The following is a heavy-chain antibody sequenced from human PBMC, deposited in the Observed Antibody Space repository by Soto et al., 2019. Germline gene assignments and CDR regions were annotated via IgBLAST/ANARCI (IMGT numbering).Heavy chain of an antibody. Sequence: EVQLLESGGGLVQPGGSLRLSCAASGFTFSSYAMSWVRQAPGKGLEWVSAISGSGGSTYYADSVKGRFTISRDNSKNTLYLQMNSLRAEDTAVYYCALGGSGWYGAEGNWFDPWGQGTLVTVSS. V-gene: IGHV3-23*01. J-gene: IGHJ5*02. D-gene: IGHD6-19*01. CDR1: GFTFSSYA. CDR3: ALGGSGWYGAEGNWFDP. CDR2: ISGSGGST.